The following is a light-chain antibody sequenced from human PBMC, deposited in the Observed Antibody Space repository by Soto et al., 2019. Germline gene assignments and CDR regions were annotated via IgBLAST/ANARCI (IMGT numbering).Light chain of an antibody. CDR2: AAS. V-gene: IGKV1-39*01. CDR1: QSISSY. CDR3: QQSYSTPWT. J-gene: IGKJ1*01. Sequence: DIHMTQSPSSLSASVGDRVTITCRASQSISSYLNWYQQKPGKAPKLLIYAASSSQSGVPSRFSGSGSGTDFTLTISSLQPEDFATYYCQQSYSTPWTFGQGTKVDIK.